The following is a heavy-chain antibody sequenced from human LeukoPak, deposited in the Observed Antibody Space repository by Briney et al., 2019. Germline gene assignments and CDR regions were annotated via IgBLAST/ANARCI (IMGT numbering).Heavy chain of an antibody. V-gene: IGHV1-8*01. CDR2: MNPNSGNT. J-gene: IGHJ4*02. CDR1: GYTFTSYD. CDR3: ARMGSGWYYFDY. Sequence: ASVTVSCKASGYTFTSYDINWVRQAPGQGLEWMGWMNPNSGNTGYAQKFQGRVTMTRNTSISTAYMELSSLRSEDTAVYYCARMGSGWYYFDYWGQGTLVTVSS. D-gene: IGHD6-19*01.